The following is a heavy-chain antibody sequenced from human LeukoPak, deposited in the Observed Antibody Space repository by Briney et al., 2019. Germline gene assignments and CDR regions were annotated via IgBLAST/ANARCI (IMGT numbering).Heavy chain of an antibody. J-gene: IGHJ4*02. CDR1: GYSISSGYY. CDR2: IYHSGTT. Sequence: SETLSLTCAVSGYSISSGYYWDWIRQPPGKGLEWIGSIYHSGTTYYNPSLKSRVTISVDTSKNQFSLKLRSVTAADTAVYYCARDQAWGAAPGREFDYWGQGTLVTVSS. V-gene: IGHV4-38-2*02. D-gene: IGHD6-13*01. CDR3: ARDQAWGAAPGREFDY.